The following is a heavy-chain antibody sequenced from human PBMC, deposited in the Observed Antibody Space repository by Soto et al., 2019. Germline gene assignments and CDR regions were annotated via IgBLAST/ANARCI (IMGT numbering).Heavy chain of an antibody. D-gene: IGHD3-3*01. Sequence: SVKVSCKASGGTFSSYAISWVRQAPGQELEWMGGIIPIFGTANYAQKFQGRVTITADKSTSTAYMELSSLRSEDTAVYYCARGEEITIFGVVIIRGMDVWGQGTTVTVSS. CDR2: IIPIFGTA. CDR1: GGTFSSYA. CDR3: ARGEEITIFGVVIIRGMDV. V-gene: IGHV1-69*06. J-gene: IGHJ6*02.